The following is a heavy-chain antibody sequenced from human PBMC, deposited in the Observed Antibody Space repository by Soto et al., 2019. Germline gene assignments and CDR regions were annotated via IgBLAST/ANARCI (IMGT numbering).Heavy chain of an antibody. CDR1: GFTFGTYW. CDR2: IKQDGSER. CDR3: ARDLGYYYDSSGYSDY. Sequence: GGSLRLSCAASGFTFGTYWMTWISQTTGKGLEWVANIKQDGSERYYVDSVKGRFTISRDNNKNSLFLQMNSLRAEDTAVYYCARDLGYYYDSSGYSDYWGQGTLVTVSS. V-gene: IGHV3-7*01. D-gene: IGHD3-22*01. J-gene: IGHJ4*02.